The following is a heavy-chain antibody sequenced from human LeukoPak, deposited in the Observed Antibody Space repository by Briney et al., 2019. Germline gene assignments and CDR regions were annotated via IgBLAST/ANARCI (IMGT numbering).Heavy chain of an antibody. CDR2: IYYSGST. CDR1: GGSISSYY. J-gene: IGHJ6*02. V-gene: IGHV4-59*08. Sequence: SETLSLTCTVSGGSISSYYWSWIRQPPGKGLEWFGYIYYSGSTTYNPSLKIRVTISVDTSKNQFSLKLSSVTAADTAVYYCARTEAAGTPRYYYGMDVWGQGTTVTVSS. D-gene: IGHD6-13*01. CDR3: ARTEAAGTPRYYYGMDV.